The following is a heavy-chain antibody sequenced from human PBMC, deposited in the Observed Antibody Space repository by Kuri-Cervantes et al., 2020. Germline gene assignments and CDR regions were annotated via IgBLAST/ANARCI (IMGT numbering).Heavy chain of an antibody. Sequence: SETLSLTCTVSGGSISSSGYYWGWIRQPPGKGLEWIGSIYYSGSTYYNPSLKSRVTISVDTSKNQFSLKLSSVTAADTAVYYCARHESIAAPLDYWGQGTLVTVSS. V-gene: IGHV4-39*01. CDR3: ARHESIAAPLDY. CDR1: GGSISSSGYY. CDR2: IYYSGST. J-gene: IGHJ4*02. D-gene: IGHD6-6*01.